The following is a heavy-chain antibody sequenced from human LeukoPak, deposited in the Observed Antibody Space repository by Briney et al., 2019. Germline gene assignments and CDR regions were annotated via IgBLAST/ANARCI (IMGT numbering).Heavy chain of an antibody. CDR3: ARTIAARPGLNWFDP. Sequence: GASVKVSCKASGYTFTSYYMHWVRQAPGQGLEWMGLINPSGGSTSYAQKFQGRVTMTRDTSTSTVYMELSSLRSEDTAVYYCARTIAARPGLNWFDPWGQGTLVTVSS. CDR2: INPSGGST. D-gene: IGHD6-6*01. J-gene: IGHJ5*02. V-gene: IGHV1-46*01. CDR1: GYTFTSYY.